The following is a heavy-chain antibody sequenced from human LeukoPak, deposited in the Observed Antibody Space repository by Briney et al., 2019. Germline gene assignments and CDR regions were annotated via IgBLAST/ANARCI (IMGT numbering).Heavy chain of an antibody. CDR2: ISYDGSNK. J-gene: IGHJ4*02. CDR1: GFTFSGYG. Sequence: GRSLRLSCAASGFTFSGYGMHWVRQAPGKGLEWVAVISYDGSNKYYADSVKGRFTISRDNSKNTLYLQMNSLRAEDTAVYYCAKDGGSGSYQIGYYFDYWGQGTLVTVSS. V-gene: IGHV3-30*18. D-gene: IGHD3-10*01. CDR3: AKDGGSGSYQIGYYFDY.